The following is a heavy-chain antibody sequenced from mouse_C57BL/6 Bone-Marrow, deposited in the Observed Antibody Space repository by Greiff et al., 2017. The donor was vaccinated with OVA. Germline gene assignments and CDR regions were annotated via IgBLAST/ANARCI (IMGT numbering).Heavy chain of an antibody. V-gene: IGHV5-16*01. D-gene: IGHD2-2*01. CDR1: GFTFSDYY. Sequence: EVKLLESEGGLVQPGGSMKLSCTASGFTFSDYYMAWVRQVPEKGLEWVADINSDGSSTYYLDSLKSRFILSIDYAKTILLLQMSSLKSEYAASYYCARVEGWLEYFDYWGQGTPLTVSS. J-gene: IGHJ2*01. CDR2: INSDGSST. CDR3: ARVEGWLEYFDY.